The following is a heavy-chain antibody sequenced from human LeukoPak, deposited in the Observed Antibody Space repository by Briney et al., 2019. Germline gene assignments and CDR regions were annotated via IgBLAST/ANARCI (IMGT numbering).Heavy chain of an antibody. CDR2: ISWDGGST. CDR3: AKDHYYGSGSYSRWVYFDY. J-gene: IGHJ4*02. Sequence: PGGSLRLSCAASGFTFDDYTMHWVRHAPGKGLEWVSLISWDGGSTYYADSVKGRFTISRDNSKNSLYLQMNSLRTEDTALYFCAKDHYYGSGSYSRWVYFDYWGQGTLVTVSS. D-gene: IGHD3-10*01. CDR1: GFTFDDYT. V-gene: IGHV3-43*01.